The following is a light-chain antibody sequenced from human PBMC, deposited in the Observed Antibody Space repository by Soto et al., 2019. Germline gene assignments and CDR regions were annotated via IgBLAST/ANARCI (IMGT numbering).Light chain of an antibody. CDR1: QSLGSD. CDR3: QQYYNWPRT. CDR2: GAS. Sequence: EIVMTQSPGTLSLSPGDTATLSCRASQSLGSDLAWYQQKPGQAPRLLIFGASARPTGIPARISGSGYGTEFTLTISSLWSEDFAVYFCQQYYNWPRTFGQGTKVEI. V-gene: IGKV3-15*01. J-gene: IGKJ1*01.